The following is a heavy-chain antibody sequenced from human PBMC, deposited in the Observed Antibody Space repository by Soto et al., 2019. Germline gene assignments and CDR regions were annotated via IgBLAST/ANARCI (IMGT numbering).Heavy chain of an antibody. Sequence: GGSLRLSCAASGFTFSSYAMSWVRQAPGKGLEWVSAISGSGGSTYYADSVKGRFTISRDNSKNTLYLQMNSLRAEDTAVYYCAKAGDYAEGYYYYMDVWGKGTTVTVSS. V-gene: IGHV3-23*01. D-gene: IGHD4-17*01. CDR3: AKAGDYAEGYYYYMDV. CDR1: GFTFSSYA. CDR2: ISGSGGST. J-gene: IGHJ6*03.